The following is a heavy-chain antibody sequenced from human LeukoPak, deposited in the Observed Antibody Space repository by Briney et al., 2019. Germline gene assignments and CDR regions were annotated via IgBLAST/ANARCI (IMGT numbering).Heavy chain of an antibody. CDR2: IYYSGST. J-gene: IGHJ1*01. CDR1: GGSISSYY. V-gene: IGHV4-59*01. Sequence: SETLSLTCTVSGGSISSYYWSWIRQPPGKGLEWIGYIYYSGSTNYNPSLKSRVTISVDTSKNQFPLKLSSVTAADTAVYYCARDRMGCGGDCFLGSEYFQHWGQGTLVTVSS. CDR3: ARDRMGCGGDCFLGSEYFQH. D-gene: IGHD2-21*02.